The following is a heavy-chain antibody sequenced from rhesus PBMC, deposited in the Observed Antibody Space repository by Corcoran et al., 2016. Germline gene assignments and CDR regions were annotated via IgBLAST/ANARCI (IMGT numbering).Heavy chain of an antibody. CDR2: IRSGGST. CDR3: ARRGLLPNYGLDS. D-gene: IGHD3-9*01. J-gene: IGHJ6*01. CDR1: GGAVSGYW. Sequence: QVQLQQWGEGLVKPSETLSLTCAVYGGAVSGYWWGWIRKPTGKGLEWIGRIRSGGSTNYNPSLKSRVTISIGTSKTQFSLKLSSVTAADTAVYYCARRGLLPNYGLDSWGQGVVVTVSS. V-gene: IGHV4-160*01.